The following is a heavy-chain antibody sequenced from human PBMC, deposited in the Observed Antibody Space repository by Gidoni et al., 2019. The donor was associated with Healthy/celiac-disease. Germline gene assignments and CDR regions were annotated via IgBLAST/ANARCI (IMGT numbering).Heavy chain of an antibody. CDR1: GFTFSSYA. V-gene: IGHV3-64D*06. CDR3: VKDEVKAMVRGVIFDY. CDR2: ISSNGGST. J-gene: IGHJ4*02. Sequence: EVQLVESGGGLVQPGGSLRLSCSASGFTFSSYAMHWVRQAPGKGLEYVSAISSNGGSTYYADSVKGRFTISRDNSKNTLYLQMSSLRAEDTAVYYCVKDEVKAMVRGVIFDYWGQGTLVTVSS. D-gene: IGHD3-10*01.